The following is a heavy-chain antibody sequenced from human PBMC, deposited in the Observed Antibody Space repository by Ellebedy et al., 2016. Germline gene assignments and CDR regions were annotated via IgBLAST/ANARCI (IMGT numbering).Heavy chain of an antibody. Sequence: ASVKVSCXASGYTFTGYYMHWVRQAPGQGLEWMGWINPNSGGTNYAQKFQGRVTMTRDTSISTAYMELSRLRSDDTAVYYCARDNDYSNYLGTRGFDPWGQGTLVTVSS. J-gene: IGHJ5*02. CDR2: INPNSGGT. CDR1: GYTFTGYY. V-gene: IGHV1-2*02. CDR3: ARDNDYSNYLGTRGFDP. D-gene: IGHD4-11*01.